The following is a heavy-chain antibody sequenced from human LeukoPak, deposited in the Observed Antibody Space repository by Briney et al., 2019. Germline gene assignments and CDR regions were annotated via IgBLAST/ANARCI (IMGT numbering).Heavy chain of an antibody. CDR3: ARVPSSGWTPEDY. J-gene: IGHJ4*02. V-gene: IGHV3-21*01. CDR2: ISSSSSYI. D-gene: IGHD6-19*01. Sequence: PGRSLRLSCAASGFTFSSYSMNWVRQAPGKGLEWVSSISSSSSYIYYADSVKGRFTISRDNAKNSLYLQMNSLRAEDTAVYYCARVPSSGWTPEDYWGQGTLVTVSS. CDR1: GFTFSSYS.